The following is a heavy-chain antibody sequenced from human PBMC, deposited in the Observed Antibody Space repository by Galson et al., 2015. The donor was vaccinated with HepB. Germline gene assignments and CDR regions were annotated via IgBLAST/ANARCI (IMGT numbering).Heavy chain of an antibody. D-gene: IGHD3-22*01. V-gene: IGHV3-53*01. CDR2: LFTGGTT. CDR1: GLTVSSNH. CDR3: ASRGFATDNSSGYYY. J-gene: IGHJ4*02. Sequence: SCAVSGLTVSSNHMSWVRQAPGKGLEWVAVLFTGGTTYYADPVNGRFTISRDDPNYTLYLQMNSLRVEDTAVYYCASRGFATDNSSGYYYGGQGPLVTVS.